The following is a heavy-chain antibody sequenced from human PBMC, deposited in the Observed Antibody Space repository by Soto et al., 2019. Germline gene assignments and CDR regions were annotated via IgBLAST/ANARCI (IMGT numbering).Heavy chain of an antibody. V-gene: IGHV1-18*01. D-gene: IGHD2-2*01. J-gene: IGHJ5*02. CDR3: ARVVPGAEAWFGP. Sequence: ASVKVSCKASGYTFFTYDISWVRQAPGQPLEWLGWISLYSDGTNYAQKFQGRGSMTTDTSTTTAYMELRSLRSDDTAVYYCARVVPGAEAWFGPWGQGTLVTVSS. CDR1: GYTFFTYD. CDR2: ISLYSDGT.